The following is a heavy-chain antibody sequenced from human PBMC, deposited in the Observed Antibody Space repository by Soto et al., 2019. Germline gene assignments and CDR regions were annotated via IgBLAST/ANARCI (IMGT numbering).Heavy chain of an antibody. CDR1: GGSISSSSYY. CDR2: IYYSGST. D-gene: IGHD1-26*01. Sequence: QLQLQESGPGLVKPSETLSLTCTVSGGSISSSSYYWGWIRQPPGKGLEWIGSIYYSGSTYYNPSLKRRVARCVDPSKNRFSVKLSSLTAADTAVYYCARRPYSWGCCYFDYWGQGTLVTVSS. J-gene: IGHJ4*02. V-gene: IGHV4-39*01. CDR3: ARRPYSWGCCYFDY.